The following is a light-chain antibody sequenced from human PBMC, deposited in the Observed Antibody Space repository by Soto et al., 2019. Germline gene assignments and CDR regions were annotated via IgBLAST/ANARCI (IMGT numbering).Light chain of an antibody. CDR2: GAS. V-gene: IGKV3-20*01. CDR3: QEFASN. Sequence: IVLTQSRVTLSLSPGDRATLSCRASQSMSNSNLAWYQHKPGQAPRLLIYGASNRATGIPDRFSGSGSGTDFILTINRLEPEDFAVYYCQEFASNFGGGTKVDI. CDR1: QSMSNSN. J-gene: IGKJ4*01.